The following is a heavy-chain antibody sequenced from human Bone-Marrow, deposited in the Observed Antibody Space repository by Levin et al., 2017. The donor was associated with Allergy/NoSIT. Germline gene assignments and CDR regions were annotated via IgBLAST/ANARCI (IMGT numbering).Heavy chain of an antibody. D-gene: IGHD4-17*01. CDR2: LDGSSGKT. Sequence: GESLKISCTISGFIFADYAMNWVRQAPGRGLEWDSSLDGSSGKTHYADAVKGRFTISREYSKNTLFLQMNSLRVEDTARYYCAKAGTTVMLDYSYLDVWGEGTAVTVSS. CDR1: GFIFADYA. V-gene: IGHV3-23*01. J-gene: IGHJ6*03. CDR3: AKAGTTVMLDYSYLDV.